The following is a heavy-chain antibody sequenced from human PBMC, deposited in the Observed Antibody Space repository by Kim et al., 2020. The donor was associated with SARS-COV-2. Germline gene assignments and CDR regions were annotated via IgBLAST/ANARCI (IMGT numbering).Heavy chain of an antibody. CDR1: GFTVSSNY. V-gene: IGHV3-66*03. Sequence: GGSLRLSCAASGFTVSSNYMSWVRQAPGKGLEWVSVIYSCGSTYYADSVKGRFTISRDNSKNTLYLQMNSLRAEDTAVYYCARGVQYRSCQMEEYSSSPFDYWGQGTLVTVSS. CDR3: ARGVQYRSCQMEEYSSSPFDY. CDR2: IYSCGST. J-gene: IGHJ4*02. D-gene: IGHD6-6*01.